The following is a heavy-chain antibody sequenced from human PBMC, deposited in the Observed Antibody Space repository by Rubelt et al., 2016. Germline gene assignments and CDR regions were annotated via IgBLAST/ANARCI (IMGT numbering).Heavy chain of an antibody. D-gene: IGHD6-19*01. CDR2: INHNGGGK. J-gene: IGHJ4*02. V-gene: IGHV1-2*06. Sequence: QVQLVQSGAEVKKPGASVKVSCKASGYTFTGYYMHWVRQAPGQGLEWMGRINHNGGGKNYAQYFQGRFTMTRDTSIRPAYMELSRLRSDDTAVFYCARESSSGWYIDYWGQGTLVTVSS. CDR1: GYTFTGYY. CDR3: ARESSSGWYIDY.